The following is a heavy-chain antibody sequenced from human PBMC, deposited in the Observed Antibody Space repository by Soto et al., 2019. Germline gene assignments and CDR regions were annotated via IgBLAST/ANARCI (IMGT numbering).Heavy chain of an antibody. J-gene: IGHJ4*02. CDR3: AKDPSRISYGDYTPRWYFDY. V-gene: IGHV3-23*01. CDR2: ISGSGGST. D-gene: IGHD4-17*01. CDR1: GFTFSSYA. Sequence: GGSLRLSCAASGFTFSSYAMSWVRQAPGEGLEWVSAISGSGGSTYYADSVKGRFTISRDNSKNTLYLQMNSLRAEDTAVYYCAKDPSRISYGDYTPRWYFDYWGQGTLVTGSS.